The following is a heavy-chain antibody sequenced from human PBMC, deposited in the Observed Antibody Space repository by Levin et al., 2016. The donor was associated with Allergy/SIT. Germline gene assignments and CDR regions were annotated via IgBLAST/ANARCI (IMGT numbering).Heavy chain of an antibody. V-gene: IGHV3-23*01. CDR3: FDL. CDR2: ISGSGDST. D-gene: IGHD2-8*01. Sequence: GESLKISCAASGFTFKKYAMDWVRQAPGKGLEWVVSISGSGDSTFYADTSKNQFSLQLNSVTPEDTAVYYCARASIMVYGGSFDLWGRGTLVTVSS. CDR1: GFTFKKYA. J-gene: IGHJ2*01.